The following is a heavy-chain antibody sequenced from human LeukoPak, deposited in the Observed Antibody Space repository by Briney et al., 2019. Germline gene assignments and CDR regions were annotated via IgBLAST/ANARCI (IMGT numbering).Heavy chain of an antibody. CDR3: TRRVAAAGINY. CDR2: ISASGGST. Sequence: GGSLRLSCAASGLTFSSYAMGWVRQAPGKGLEWVSTISASGGSTFYADSVRGRFTITTDNSKNTLYLEVSSLRAEDTALYYCTRRVAAAGINYWGQGTLVTVSS. V-gene: IGHV3-23*01. J-gene: IGHJ4*02. CDR1: GLTFSSYA. D-gene: IGHD6-13*01.